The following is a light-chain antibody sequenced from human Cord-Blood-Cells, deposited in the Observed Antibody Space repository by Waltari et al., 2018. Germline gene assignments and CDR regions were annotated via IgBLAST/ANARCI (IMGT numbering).Light chain of an antibody. J-gene: IGLJ2*01. CDR1: SGHSSYA. Sequence: QLVLTQSPSASASLGASVKLTCTLSSGHSSYAIAWHQQQPEKGPRYFMKLNSDGSHSKGGGIPDRFSGSSSGAERYLTISSLQSEDEADYYCQTWGTGILVFGGGTKLTVL. CDR3: QTWGTGILV. CDR2: LNSDGSH. V-gene: IGLV4-69*01.